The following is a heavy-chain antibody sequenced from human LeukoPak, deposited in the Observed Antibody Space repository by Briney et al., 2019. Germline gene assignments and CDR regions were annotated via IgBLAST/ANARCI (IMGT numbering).Heavy chain of an antibody. CDR1: GCTFNDHA. Sequence: GGSLTLSCGASGCTFNDHAMSWVRQGPGKGLEWVCGINWNGDRTGYADSVKGRFTISRDNAKNSVNMQMNSLRAEDTALYYCVRSRRYDSSGYDYWGQGTLVTVSS. CDR2: INWNGDRT. CDR3: VRSRRYDSSGYDY. J-gene: IGHJ4*02. V-gene: IGHV3-20*04. D-gene: IGHD3-22*01.